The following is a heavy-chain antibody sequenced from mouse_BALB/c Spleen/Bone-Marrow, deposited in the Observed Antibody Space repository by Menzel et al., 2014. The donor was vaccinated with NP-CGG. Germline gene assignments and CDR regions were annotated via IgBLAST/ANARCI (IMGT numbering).Heavy chain of an antibody. Sequence: VQLVESGAELVKPGASVKLSCRASGYTFTNYYMYWVKQRPGQGLEWIGKINPSNGGTNFNEKFKSKATLTVDKSSSTAYTQLSSPTSEDAAVYYCTRLPHWGQGTSVTVSS. D-gene: IGHD5-1*01. CDR2: INPSNGGT. V-gene: IGHV1S81*02. J-gene: IGHJ4*01. CDR3: TRLPH. CDR1: GYTFTNYY.